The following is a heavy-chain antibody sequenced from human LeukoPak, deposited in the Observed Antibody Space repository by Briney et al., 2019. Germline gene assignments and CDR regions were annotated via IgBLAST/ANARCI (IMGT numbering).Heavy chain of an antibody. CDR2: IRSNGDTT. V-gene: IGHV3-23*01. CDR3: AKGQELDDGVFDS. D-gene: IGHD1-1*01. Sequence: GGALRLSCTASGFTFSSLAMTWVRQAPGKGLEWVSTIRSNGDTTYNADSVKGRFTISRDNSKNTLYLELNSLRVEDTATFYCAKGQELDDGVFDSWGQGTMVTVSS. J-gene: IGHJ4*02. CDR1: GFTFSSLA.